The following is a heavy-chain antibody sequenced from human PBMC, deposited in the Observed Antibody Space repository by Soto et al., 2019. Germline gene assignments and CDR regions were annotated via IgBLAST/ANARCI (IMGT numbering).Heavy chain of an antibody. CDR3: AHRPSYCSGGSCYSGFDY. D-gene: IGHD2-15*01. CDR1: GFSLSTSGVG. CDR2: IYWDDDK. J-gene: IGHJ4*02. V-gene: IGHV2-5*02. Sequence: QITLKESGPTLVKPTQTLTLTCTFSGFSLSTSGVGVGWIRQPPGKALEWLALIYWDDDKRYSPSLKSRLTITKDPSKNQVVLTMTNMDPVHTATYYCAHRPSYCSGGSCYSGFDYWGQGTLVTVSS.